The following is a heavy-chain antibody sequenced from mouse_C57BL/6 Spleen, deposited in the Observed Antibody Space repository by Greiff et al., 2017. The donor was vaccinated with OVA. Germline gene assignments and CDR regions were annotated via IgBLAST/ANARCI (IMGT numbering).Heavy chain of an antibody. CDR2: IDPEDGDT. D-gene: IGHD2-4*01. Sequence: EVTLMASGAGLVKPGASVTLSCTASGFNIKDYYMHWVKLRNEPGLELIGRIDPEDGDTKEAPKYHGKATITPHTPSNTAYLQLSGLTSEDTAVYYCARWGIYYDYLFDYWGQGTTLTVSS. V-gene: IGHV14-2*01. CDR3: ARWGIYYDYLFDY. CDR1: GFNIKDYY. J-gene: IGHJ2*01.